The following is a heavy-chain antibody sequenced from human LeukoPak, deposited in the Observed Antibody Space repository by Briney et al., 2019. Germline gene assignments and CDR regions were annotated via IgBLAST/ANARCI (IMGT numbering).Heavy chain of an antibody. Sequence: GGSLRLSCAASGFTFIKYSMNWVRQAPGKGLAWDSSISSSYIYYADSVKGRFTISRDNAKNSLYLQMNSLRAEDTAVYYCARGSSYGDYDAPYYYYGMDVWGQGTTVTVSS. D-gene: IGHD4-17*01. CDR2: ISSSYI. CDR3: ARGSSYGDYDAPYYYYGMDV. J-gene: IGHJ6*02. CDR1: GFTFIKYS. V-gene: IGHV3-21*01.